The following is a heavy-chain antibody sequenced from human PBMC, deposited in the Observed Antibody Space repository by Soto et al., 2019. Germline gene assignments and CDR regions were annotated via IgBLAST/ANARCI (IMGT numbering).Heavy chain of an antibody. Sequence: GGSLRLSCAASGFTFSSYVMHWVRQAPGKGLEWVAVISYDGSNKYYADSVKGRFTISRDNSKNTLYLQMNSLRAEDTAVYYCAVEYSSSSSLDYWGQGTLVTVSS. V-gene: IGHV3-30*03. CDR2: ISYDGSNK. CDR1: GFTFSSYV. D-gene: IGHD6-6*01. CDR3: AVEYSSSSSLDY. J-gene: IGHJ4*02.